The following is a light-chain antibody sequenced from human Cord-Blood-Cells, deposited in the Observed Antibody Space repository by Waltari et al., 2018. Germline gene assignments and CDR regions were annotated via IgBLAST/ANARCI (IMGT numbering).Light chain of an antibody. CDR3: QQYGSSPLT. CDR1: QSVSSSY. CDR2: GAS. J-gene: IGKJ4*01. Sequence: EIVLTQSPGTLSLSPGERATLSCRASQSVSSSYLAWYQQKPGQAPRLLIYGASSRATGIPDRFSGRGSGTDFNFTISRLEPEDFAVYYCQQYGSSPLTFGGGTKVEIK. V-gene: IGKV3-20*01.